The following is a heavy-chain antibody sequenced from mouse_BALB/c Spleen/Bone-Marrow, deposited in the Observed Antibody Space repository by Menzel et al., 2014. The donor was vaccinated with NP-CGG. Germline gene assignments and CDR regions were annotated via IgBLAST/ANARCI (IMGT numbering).Heavy chain of an antibody. J-gene: IGHJ2*01. V-gene: IGHV1-80*01. CDR1: GYPFSSYW. Sequence: VQLQQSGAELVRPGSSVKISCKASGYPFSSYWMNWVKQRPGQGLEWTGQIYPGDGETNYNGKFKGNATLTADKSSSTAYMQLISLTSEDSAVYFCARKYGDYWGQGTTLTVSS. D-gene: IGHD2-10*02. CDR3: ARKYGDY. CDR2: IYPGDGET.